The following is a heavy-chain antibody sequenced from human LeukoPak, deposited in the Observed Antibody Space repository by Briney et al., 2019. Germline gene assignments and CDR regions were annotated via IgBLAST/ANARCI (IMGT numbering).Heavy chain of an antibody. Sequence: GGSLRLSCAASGFTFDGYAMHWVRQAPGKGLEWISLISGDGGSTYYADSVKGRFTISRDNSKNSLYLQMNSLRTEDTALYYCAKDWQYYYDSSGYLRHWGQGTLVSVSS. CDR3: AKDWQYYYDSSGYLRH. J-gene: IGHJ1*01. V-gene: IGHV3-43*02. D-gene: IGHD3-22*01. CDR2: ISGDGGST. CDR1: GFTFDGYA.